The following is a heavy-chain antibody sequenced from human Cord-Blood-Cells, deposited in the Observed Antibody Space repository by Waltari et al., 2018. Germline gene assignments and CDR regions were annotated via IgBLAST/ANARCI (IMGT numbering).Heavy chain of an antibody. CDR3: ARDRGYSSSSAFDI. J-gene: IGHJ3*02. Sequence: QVQLVQSGAEVKKPGSSVKVSCKASGGTFSSYAISGVRRAPGQGLEWMEGIIPIFGTANYAQKFQGRVTITADESTSTAYMELSSLRSEDTAVYYCARDRGYSSSSAFDIWGQGTMVTVSS. CDR1: GGTFSSYA. V-gene: IGHV1-69*12. CDR2: IIPIFGTA. D-gene: IGHD6-6*01.